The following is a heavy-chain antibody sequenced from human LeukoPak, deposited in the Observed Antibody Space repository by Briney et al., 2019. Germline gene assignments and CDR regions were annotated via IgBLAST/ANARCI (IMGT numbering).Heavy chain of an antibody. J-gene: IGHJ4*02. V-gene: IGHV4-59*08. CDR3: ARLGVVGATIDY. CDR2: IYYSGST. CDR1: GGSISSYY. Sequence: PSETLSLTCTVSGGSISSYYWSWIRQPPGKGLEWIGYIYYSGSTNYNPSLKSRVTISVDTSKNQFSLKLSSVTAADTAVYYCARLGVVGATIDYWGQGTLVTVSS. D-gene: IGHD1-26*01.